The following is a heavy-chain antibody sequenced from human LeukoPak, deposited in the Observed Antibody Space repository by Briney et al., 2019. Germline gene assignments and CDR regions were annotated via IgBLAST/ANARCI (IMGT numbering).Heavy chain of an antibody. J-gene: IGHJ4*02. V-gene: IGHV1-2*02. CDR3: ARDLDYYDSSGYYYFDY. CDR1: GYTFTGYY. D-gene: IGHD3-22*01. Sequence: ASVKVSCKASGYTFTGYYMHWVRQAPGQGLEWTGWINPNSGGTNYAQKFQGRVTMTRDTSISTAYMELSRLRSDDTAVYYCARDLDYYDSSGYYYFDYWGQGTLVTVSS. CDR2: INPNSGGT.